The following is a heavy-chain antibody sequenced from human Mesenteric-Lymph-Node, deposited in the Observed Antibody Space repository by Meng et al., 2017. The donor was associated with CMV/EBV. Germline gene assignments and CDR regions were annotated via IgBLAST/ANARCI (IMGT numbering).Heavy chain of an antibody. V-gene: IGHV4-34*01. CDR3: ARGGTSLSFGARQNTFDH. J-gene: IGHJ4*02. Sequence: SLTGYYGTWIRQSPGGGLQWIGEVNFWGTTNYNPALKGRVTISLDLTKSQFSLKLTSVTAADAAVYYCARGGTSLSFGARQNTFDHWGQGTLVTVSS. CDR2: VNFWGTT. D-gene: IGHD3-10*01. CDR1: SLTGYY.